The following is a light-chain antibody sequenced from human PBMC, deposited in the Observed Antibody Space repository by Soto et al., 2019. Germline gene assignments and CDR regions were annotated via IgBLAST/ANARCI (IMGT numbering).Light chain of an antibody. CDR3: GTWDSSLSAVV. CDR2: DNN. J-gene: IGLJ2*01. V-gene: IGLV1-51*01. Sequence: QSVLPQPPSVSAAPGQKVTISCSGSSSNIGNNYVSWYQQLPGTAPKLLIYDNNERPSGIPDRFSGSKSGTSATPGITGLQTGDEADYYCGTWDSSLSAVVFGGGTKVTVL. CDR1: SSNIGNNY.